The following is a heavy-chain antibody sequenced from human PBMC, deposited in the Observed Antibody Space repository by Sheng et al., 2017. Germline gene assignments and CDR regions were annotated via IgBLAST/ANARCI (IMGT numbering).Heavy chain of an antibody. CDR1: GGSFSGYY. CDR3: ARDGGYDDYYYYYYMDV. Sequence: QVQLQQWGAGLLKAFRRPCHSPALSNGGSFSGYYWSWIRQPPGKGLEWIGEINHSGSTNYNPSLKSRVTISVXTSKNQFSLKLSSVTAADTAVYYCARDGGYDDYYYYYYMDVWGKGTRSPSP. D-gene: IGHD5-12*01. CDR2: INHSGST. J-gene: IGHJ6*03. V-gene: IGHV4-34*01.